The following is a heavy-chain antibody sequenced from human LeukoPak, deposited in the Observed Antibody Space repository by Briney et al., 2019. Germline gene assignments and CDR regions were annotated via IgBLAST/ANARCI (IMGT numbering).Heavy chain of an antibody. CDR3: ARRGIVVRGLIVIGFHKEAYYFDS. D-gene: IGHD3-10*01. V-gene: IGHV3-23*01. CDR2: ISGSAGGT. CDR1: GFTLSNYA. J-gene: IGHJ4*02. Sequence: GGSLRLPCAASGFTLSNYAMNWVRQAPGKGLEWVSGISGSAGGTYYTDSVKGRFTISRDNSKNTLYLQMNSLRAEDTAMYYCARRGIVVRGLIVIGFHKEAYYFDSWGPGTLVTVSS.